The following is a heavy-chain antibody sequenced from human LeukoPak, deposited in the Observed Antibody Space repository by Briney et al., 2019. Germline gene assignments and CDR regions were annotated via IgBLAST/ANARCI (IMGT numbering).Heavy chain of an antibody. CDR1: GGSISSYY. CDR2: IYYSGST. J-gene: IGHJ4*02. Sequence: SETLSLTCTVSGGSISSYYWSWIRQPPGKGLEWIGYIYYSGSTNYNPSLKSRVTISVDTSKNQFSLKLSSVTAADTAVYYCARGGRWLQLGPFDYWGQGTLVTVSS. CDR3: ARGGRWLQLGPFDY. V-gene: IGHV4-59*12. D-gene: IGHD5-24*01.